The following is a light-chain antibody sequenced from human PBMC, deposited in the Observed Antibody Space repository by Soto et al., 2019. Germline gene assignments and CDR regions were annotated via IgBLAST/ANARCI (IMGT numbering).Light chain of an antibody. CDR1: SSDVGGYNF. Sequence: QSVLTQPASVSGSPGQSITISCTGTSSDVGGYNFVSWYQQHPGKAPKLIISDVSNRPSGVSTRFSGSKSGNTASLTISGLQAEDEADYYCSSYTSINTHVLGTGTKLTVL. J-gene: IGLJ1*01. V-gene: IGLV2-14*01. CDR2: DVS. CDR3: SSYTSINTHV.